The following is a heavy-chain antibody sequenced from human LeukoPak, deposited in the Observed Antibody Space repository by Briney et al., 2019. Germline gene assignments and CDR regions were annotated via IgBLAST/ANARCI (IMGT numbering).Heavy chain of an antibody. J-gene: IGHJ4*02. D-gene: IGHD3-22*01. V-gene: IGHV1-46*02. CDR1: GYTFNSSY. CDR3: ARAYYESSAYRHAVYFDY. CDR2: INPSDDST. Sequence: ASVKVSCRASGYTFNSSYMHWVRQAPGQGLEWMGIINPSDDSTRYAQKFQGRVTMTKDTSTNTVYMHLSSLSSDDTAVYYCARAYYESSAYRHAVYFDYWGQGTLVTVSS.